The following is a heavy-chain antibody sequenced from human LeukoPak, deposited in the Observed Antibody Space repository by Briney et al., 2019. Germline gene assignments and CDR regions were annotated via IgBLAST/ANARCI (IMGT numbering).Heavy chain of an antibody. J-gene: IGHJ2*01. Sequence: GGSLRLSCAASGFTFSSYSMNWVRQAPGKGLEWVSSISSSSSYIYYADSVKGRFTISRDNAKNSLYLQMNSLRAEDTAVYYCAKEGSSGYFRYWYFDLWGRGTLVTVSS. CDR2: ISSSSSYI. CDR3: AKEGSSGYFRYWYFDL. CDR1: GFTFSSYS. V-gene: IGHV3-21*01. D-gene: IGHD3-22*01.